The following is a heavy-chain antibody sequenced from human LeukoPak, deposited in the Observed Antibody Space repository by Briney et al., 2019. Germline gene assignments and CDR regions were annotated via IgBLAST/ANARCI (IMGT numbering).Heavy chain of an antibody. J-gene: IGHJ4*02. Sequence: ASVKVSCKASGFTFTDHYMHWVRQAPGQGLEWMGWINGKRGDTNYAQNFQDRVTMTRDTFTSTVYMELSRLTVDDTAVYYCARDHDWGVDYWGQGTLVTVSS. D-gene: IGHD7-27*01. CDR2: INGKRGDT. CDR3: ARDHDWGVDY. V-gene: IGHV1-2*02. CDR1: GFTFTDHY.